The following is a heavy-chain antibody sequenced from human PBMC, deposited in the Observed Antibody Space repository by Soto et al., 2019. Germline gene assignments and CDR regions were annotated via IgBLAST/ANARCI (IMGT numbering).Heavy chain of an antibody. D-gene: IGHD5-12*01. CDR3: ARGVDSAYHGYYYMDV. CDR2: MDYSGSS. CDR1: GGSISSYY. V-gene: IGHV4-59*01. Sequence: SETLSLTCTVSGGSISSYYWSWIRQPPGKGLEWIGYMDYSGSSNYNPSLKSRVTISVDTSKNQFSLKLSSVTAADTAVYYCARGVDSAYHGYYYMDVWGKGTTVTVSS. J-gene: IGHJ6*03.